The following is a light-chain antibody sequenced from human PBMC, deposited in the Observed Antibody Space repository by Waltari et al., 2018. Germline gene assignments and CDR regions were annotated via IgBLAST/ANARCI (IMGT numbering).Light chain of an antibody. V-gene: IGLV2-11*01. CDR1: SSDVGGYNY. CDR2: EVS. CDR3: CSYAGSYTLWV. Sequence: QSALTQPRSVSGSPGQSVTISCPGTSSDVGGYNYVSWYQQHPGKAPKLMIYEVSKRPQGGAYRFSRSKSGNTASLTISGLQAEDEADYYCCSYAGSYTLWVFGGGTKLPVL. J-gene: IGLJ3*02.